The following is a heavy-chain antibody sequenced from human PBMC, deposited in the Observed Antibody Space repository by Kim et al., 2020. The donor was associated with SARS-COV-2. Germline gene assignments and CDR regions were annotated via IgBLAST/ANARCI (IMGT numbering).Heavy chain of an antibody. Sequence: ASVKVSCKASGYTFTSYGISWVRQAPGQGLEWMGWISAYNGNTNYAQKLQGRVTMTTDTSTSTAYMELRSLRSDDTAVYYCAILIVWSRALGRITMVRGVDYWGQGTLVTVSS. CDR3: AILIVWSRALGRITMVRGVDY. CDR2: ISAYNGNT. J-gene: IGHJ4*02. V-gene: IGHV1-18*01. CDR1: GYTFTSYG. D-gene: IGHD3-10*01.